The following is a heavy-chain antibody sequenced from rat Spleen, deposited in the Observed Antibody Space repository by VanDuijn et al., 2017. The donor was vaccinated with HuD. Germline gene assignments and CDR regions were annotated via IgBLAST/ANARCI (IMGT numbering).Heavy chain of an antibody. V-gene: IGHV5S13*01. CDR2: ISSGGGDT. D-gene: IGHD1-2*01. CDR1: GFTFSNYG. J-gene: IGHJ2*01. Sequence: EVQLVESGGGLVQPGRSMKLSCAASGFTFSNYGMAWVRQVPTKGLEWIASISSGGGDTYYRDSVKGRFTLSRDNAKNTQYLQMDSLRSEDTATYYCTRALYYYSSYYFDYWGQGVMVTVSS. CDR3: TRALYYYSSYYFDY.